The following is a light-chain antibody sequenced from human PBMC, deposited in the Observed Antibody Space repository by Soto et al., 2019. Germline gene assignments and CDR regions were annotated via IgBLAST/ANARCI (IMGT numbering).Light chain of an antibody. CDR1: QSIRND. Sequence: DIQMTQSPSSLSASVGDRVTITCRTSQSIRNDLGWYQQKPGKAPKRLMYGASALQSGVPSRFSGSGSWTEFTLTISSLQPEDFATYYCLHQNSYLALSFGGGTRVEIK. V-gene: IGKV1-17*01. J-gene: IGKJ4*01. CDR3: LHQNSYLALS. CDR2: GAS.